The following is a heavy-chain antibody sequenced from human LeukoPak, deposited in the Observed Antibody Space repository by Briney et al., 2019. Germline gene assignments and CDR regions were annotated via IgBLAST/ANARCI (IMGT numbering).Heavy chain of an antibody. D-gene: IGHD2-15*01. CDR3: ATSTGLYCSGGSCYGGWFDP. V-gene: IGHV1-24*01. J-gene: IGHJ5*02. CDR2: FDPEDGET. Sequence: ASVKVSCKVSGYTLTELSMHWVRQAPGKGLEWMGGFDPEDGETIYAQKFQGRVTMTEDTSTDTAYMELSSLRSEDTAVYYCATSTGLYCSGGSCYGGWFDPWGQGTLVTVSS. CDR1: GYTLTELS.